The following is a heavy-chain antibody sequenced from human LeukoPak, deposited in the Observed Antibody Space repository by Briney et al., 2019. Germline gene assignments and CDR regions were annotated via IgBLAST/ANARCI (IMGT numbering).Heavy chain of an antibody. CDR3: AKVRVYGDTSSPFDY. J-gene: IGHJ4*02. Sequence: PGGSLRLSCAASGFTFDDYAMHWVRQAPGKGLEWVSGISWNSGSIGYADSVKGRFTISRDNAKNSLYLQMNSLRAEDTALYYCAKVRVYGDTSSPFDYWGQGTLVTVSS. CDR2: ISWNSGSI. V-gene: IGHV3-9*01. CDR1: GFTFDDYA. D-gene: IGHD4-17*01.